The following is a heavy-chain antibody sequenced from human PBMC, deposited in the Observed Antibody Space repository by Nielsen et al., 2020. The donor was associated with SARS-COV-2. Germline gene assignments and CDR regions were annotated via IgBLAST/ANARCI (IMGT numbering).Heavy chain of an antibody. J-gene: IGHJ4*02. CDR2: IGTAGDT. V-gene: IGHV3-13*04. Sequence: GESLKISCAASGFTFSSYDMHWVRQATGKGLEWVSAIGTAGDTYYPGSVKGRFTISRENAKNSLYLQMNSLRAGDTAVYYCARDREDTAMGTFDYWGQGTLVTVSS. D-gene: IGHD5-18*01. CDR3: ARDREDTAMGTFDY. CDR1: GFTFSSYD.